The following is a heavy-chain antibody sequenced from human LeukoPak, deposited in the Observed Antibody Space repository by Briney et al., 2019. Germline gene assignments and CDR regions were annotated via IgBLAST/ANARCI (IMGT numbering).Heavy chain of an antibody. V-gene: IGHV4-30-2*01. J-gene: IGHJ3*02. CDR2: IYHSGST. CDR3: ARSGGPDYYDSSAFDI. D-gene: IGHD3-22*01. Sequence: SETLSLTCTVSGGSISSGGYYWSWIRQPPGKGLEWIGYIYHSGSTYYNPSLKSRVTISVDRSKNQFSLKLSSVTAADTAVYYCARSGGPDYYDSSAFDIWGRGTMVTVSS. CDR1: GGSISSGGYY.